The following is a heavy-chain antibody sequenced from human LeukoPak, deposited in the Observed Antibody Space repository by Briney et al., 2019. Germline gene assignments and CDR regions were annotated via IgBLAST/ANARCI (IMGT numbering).Heavy chain of an antibody. V-gene: IGHV3-7*01. CDR2: IKQDGSEK. Sequence: GGSLRLSCAASGFTLSSYWMSWVRQAPGKGLEWVANIKQDGSEKYYVDSVKGRFTISRDNAKNSLYLQMNSLRAEDTAVYYCASSAINDAFDIWGQGTMVTVSS. CDR1: GFTLSSYW. CDR3: ASSAINDAFDI. D-gene: IGHD6-25*01. J-gene: IGHJ3*02.